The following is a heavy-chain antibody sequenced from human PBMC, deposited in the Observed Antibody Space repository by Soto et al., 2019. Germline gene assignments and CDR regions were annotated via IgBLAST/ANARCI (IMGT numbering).Heavy chain of an antibody. CDR2: AYYRSRWYI. J-gene: IGHJ5*02. Sequence: SQTLSLTCAISGDSVSSNSAAWNWIRQSPLRGLEWLGRAYYRSRWYIDYTLSVKSRITINPDTSNNQFSLQLNSVTPEDTAVYYCARAELLLWFGETTNWFDPWGQGTLVTVSS. V-gene: IGHV6-1*01. CDR1: GDSVSSNSAA. D-gene: IGHD3-10*01. CDR3: ARAELLLWFGETTNWFDP.